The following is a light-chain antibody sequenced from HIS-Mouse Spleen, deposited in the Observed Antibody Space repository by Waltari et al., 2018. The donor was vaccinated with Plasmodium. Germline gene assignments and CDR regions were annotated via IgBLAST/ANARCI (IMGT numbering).Light chain of an antibody. V-gene: IGKV3D-15*03. CDR1: PSVSSN. J-gene: IGKJ5*01. CDR2: GAS. Sequence: EIVMTPSPATLSVSPGERATLSCRASPSVSSNLAWYQQKPGQAPRLLIYGASIRATGIPARFSGSGSGTEFTLTISILQSEDFAVYYCQQYNNWPITFGQGTRLEIK. CDR3: QQYNNWPIT.